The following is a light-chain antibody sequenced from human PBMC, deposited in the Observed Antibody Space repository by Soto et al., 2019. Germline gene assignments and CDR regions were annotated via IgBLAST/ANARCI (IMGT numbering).Light chain of an antibody. CDR1: QTVSSN. V-gene: IGKV3-15*01. CDR2: GTS. CDR3: QQYSNWWP. Sequence: EIVMTQSPGTLSVSPGERATLSCRASQTVSSNLAWYQQKPGQAPRLLIYGTSTRATGIPAWFSGSGSGTDFALTIRSLQSEGVAVYYCQQYSNWWPFEQGPRVEI. J-gene: IGKJ1*01.